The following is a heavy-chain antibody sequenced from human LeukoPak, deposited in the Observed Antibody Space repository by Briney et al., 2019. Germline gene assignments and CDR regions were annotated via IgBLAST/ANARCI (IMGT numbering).Heavy chain of an antibody. Sequence: GGSLRLSCAASGFTFRTYTMHWVRQAPGKGLEWVSSISLSSSYTYYADSVKGRFTISRDNAKNSLYLQMNSLRAEDTAVYYCARDRGDYRAPENAFDIWGQGTMVTVSS. D-gene: IGHD4-17*01. V-gene: IGHV3-21*01. CDR3: ARDRGDYRAPENAFDI. CDR2: ISLSSSYT. J-gene: IGHJ3*02. CDR1: GFTFRTYT.